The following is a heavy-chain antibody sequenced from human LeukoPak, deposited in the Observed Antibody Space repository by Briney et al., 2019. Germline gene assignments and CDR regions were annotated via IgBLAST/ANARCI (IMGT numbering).Heavy chain of an antibody. CDR3: ARAPYAYYGSGTYHSFDY. D-gene: IGHD3-10*01. V-gene: IGHV3-21*01. CDR1: GFIFSSYS. CDR2: ISSSSSYI. J-gene: IGHJ4*02. Sequence: GGSPRLSCAASGFIFSSYSMNWVRQAPGKGLEWVSSISSSSSYIYYADSVKGRITISRDNAKNSLYLQMNSLRAEDTAVYFCARAPYAYYGSGTYHSFDYWGQGTLVTVSS.